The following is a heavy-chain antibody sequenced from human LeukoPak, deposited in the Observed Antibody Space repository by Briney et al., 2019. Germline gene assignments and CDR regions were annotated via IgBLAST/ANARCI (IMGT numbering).Heavy chain of an antibody. Sequence: GRSLRLSCAASGFTFSSYAMHWVRQAPGKGLEWVAVISYDESNKYYADSVKGRFTISRDNSKNTLYLQMNSLRAEDTAVYYCARSTYYYDSSGYPARYYYYYYYMDVWGKGTTVTISS. CDR3: ARSTYYYDSSGYPARYYYYYYYMDV. D-gene: IGHD3-22*01. CDR2: ISYDESNK. V-gene: IGHV3-30*04. CDR1: GFTFSSYA. J-gene: IGHJ6*03.